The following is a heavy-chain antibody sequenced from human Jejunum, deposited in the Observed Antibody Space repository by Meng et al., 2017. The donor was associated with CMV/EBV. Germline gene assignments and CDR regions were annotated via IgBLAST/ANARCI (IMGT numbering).Heavy chain of an antibody. Sequence: VQLQESRPGLATPSGTPSLTCAVSGGSLSSRNWWSCVRQPPGKGLEWIGEIYHSGSTNYNPSLKSRVTISVDESKNQFSLRLSSVTAADTAVYYCARADKVRFDYWGQGTLVTVSS. V-gene: IGHV4-4*02. CDR2: IYHSGST. CDR1: GGSLSSRNW. CDR3: ARADKVRFDY. J-gene: IGHJ4*02.